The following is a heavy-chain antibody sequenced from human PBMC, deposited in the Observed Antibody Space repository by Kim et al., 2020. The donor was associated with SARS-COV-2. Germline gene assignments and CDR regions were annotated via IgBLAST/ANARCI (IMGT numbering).Heavy chain of an antibody. D-gene: IGHD3-10*01. CDR1: GGSISSSNW. J-gene: IGHJ3*02. CDR2: IYHSGST. Sequence: SETLSLTCAVSGGSISSSNWWSWVRQPPGKGLEWIGEIYHSGSTNYNPSLKSRVTISVDKSKNQFSLKLSSVTAADTAVYYCARAQLPEFGELLGDAFDIWGQGTMVTVSS. V-gene: IGHV4-4*02. CDR3: ARAQLPEFGELLGDAFDI.